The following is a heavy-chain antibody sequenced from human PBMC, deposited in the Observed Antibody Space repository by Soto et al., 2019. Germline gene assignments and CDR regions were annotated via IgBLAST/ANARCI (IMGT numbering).Heavy chain of an antibody. CDR1: GFSFNNHV. D-gene: IGHD1-26*01. CDR2: ISNSADVG. CDR3: AKSVGATTPEAY. Sequence: EVQLLESGGGLIHPGGSLRLSGSASGFSFNNHVMNWVRQAPGKGLAWVSSISNSADVGFYVDSVRGRFSAPRDISANTLALQMTYLRVDATAIFYCAKSVGATTPEAYCGPGSLVTFSS. J-gene: IGHJ4*02. V-gene: IGHV3-23*01.